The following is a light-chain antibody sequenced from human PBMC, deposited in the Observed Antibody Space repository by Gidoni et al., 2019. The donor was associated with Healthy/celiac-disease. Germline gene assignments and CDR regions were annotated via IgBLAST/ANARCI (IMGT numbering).Light chain of an antibody. CDR3: QQSYNTPIT. Sequence: DIQMTQSPSSLSASVGDRVSITCRASQSISSYLNWYQQKPGQAPNLLIYAASSLQSGVPSRFSGSGSGTEFTLTISSLQPEDFATYYCQQSYNTPITFGQGTRLEIK. V-gene: IGKV1-39*01. J-gene: IGKJ5*01. CDR1: QSISSY. CDR2: AAS.